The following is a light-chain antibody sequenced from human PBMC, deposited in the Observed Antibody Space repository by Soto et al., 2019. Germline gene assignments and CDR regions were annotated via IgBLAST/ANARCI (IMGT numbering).Light chain of an antibody. J-gene: IGKJ1*01. CDR1: QTINSGY. Sequence: IVLTQSPGTLSLSPGERAALSCRASQTINSGYLAWYQQKPGQAPRLLIYGASSRATGVPDRSSGSGSGTDFTLTISRLEPEDFAVYYCQQYGSWTFGQGTKVDIK. CDR3: QQYGSWT. V-gene: IGKV3-20*01. CDR2: GAS.